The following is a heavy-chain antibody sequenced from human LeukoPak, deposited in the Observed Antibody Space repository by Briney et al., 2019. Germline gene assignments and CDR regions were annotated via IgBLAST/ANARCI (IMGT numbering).Heavy chain of an antibody. CDR2: IYTTGAT. Sequence: EPSETLSLTCTVSSGSINSYYWGWVRQPPGKGLEWIGRIYTTGATQYNPSLKSRLTMSIDTSTSQFSLNLRSVTAADTAVYYCGRQGYTASHYFLDFWSQGTLVAVS. D-gene: IGHD2-2*02. J-gene: IGHJ4*02. CDR1: SGSINSYY. CDR3: GRQGYTASHYFLDF. V-gene: IGHV4-4*07.